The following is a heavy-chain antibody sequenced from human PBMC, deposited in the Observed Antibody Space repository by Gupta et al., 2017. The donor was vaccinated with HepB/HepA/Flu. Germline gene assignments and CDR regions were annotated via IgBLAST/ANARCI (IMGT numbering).Heavy chain of an antibody. Sequence: QVQLQQWGAGLLKPSETLSLTCAVYGGSFSGNYWNWSRQSPEKGLEWIGEIKHTGSTNYNPSLKSRVTISVDTSKNHVSLKLSSVTAADTAVYYCSRVSIAARPRWFDPWGQGTLVTVSS. D-gene: IGHD6-6*01. CDR3: SRVSIAARPRWFDP. CDR2: IKHTGST. CDR1: GGSFSGNY. J-gene: IGHJ5*02. V-gene: IGHV4-34*01.